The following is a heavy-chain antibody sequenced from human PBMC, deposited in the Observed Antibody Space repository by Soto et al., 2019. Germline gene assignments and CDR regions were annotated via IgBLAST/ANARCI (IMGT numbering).Heavy chain of an antibody. V-gene: IGHV4-34*01. CDR2: INHSGST. CDR3: ARAPSTWSRRYYFDY. CDR1: GGSFSGYY. J-gene: IGHJ4*02. Sequence: QVQLQQWGAGLLKPSETLSLTCAVYGGSFSGYYWSWIRQPPGKGLEWIGEINHSGSTNYNPSLKSRVTISVDTSKNQFSLKLSSVTAADTAVYYCARAPSTWSRRYYFDYWGKGTLVTVSS. D-gene: IGHD3-3*01.